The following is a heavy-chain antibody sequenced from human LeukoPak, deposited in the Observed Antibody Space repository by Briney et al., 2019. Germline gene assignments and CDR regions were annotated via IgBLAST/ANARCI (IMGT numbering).Heavy chain of an antibody. V-gene: IGHV1-24*01. Sequence: ASVKVSCKVSGYTLTELSMHRVRQAPGKGVEWMGGFDPEDGETIYAQKFQGRVTMTEDTSTDTAYMELSSVRSEDTAVYYCATADGYSYGYDYWGQGTLVTVSS. CDR3: ATADGYSYGYDY. D-gene: IGHD5-18*01. J-gene: IGHJ4*02. CDR2: FDPEDGET. CDR1: GYTLTELS.